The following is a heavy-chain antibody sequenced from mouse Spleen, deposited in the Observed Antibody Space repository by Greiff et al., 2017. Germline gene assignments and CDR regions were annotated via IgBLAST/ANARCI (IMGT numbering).Heavy chain of an antibody. V-gene: IGHV7-3*02. CDR1: GFTFTDYY. J-gene: IGHJ4*01. CDR2: IRKIANGFTT. D-gene: IGHD1-1*01. CDR3: ARVTTVARNAMDY. Sequence: EVKLVESGGGLVQPGDSLRLSCATSGFTFTDYYMSWVRQPPGKALEWLGFIRKIANGFTTEYSASVKGRFTISRDNSQSILYLHMNTLRPEDSATYYCARVTTVARNAMDYWGQGTSVTVSS.